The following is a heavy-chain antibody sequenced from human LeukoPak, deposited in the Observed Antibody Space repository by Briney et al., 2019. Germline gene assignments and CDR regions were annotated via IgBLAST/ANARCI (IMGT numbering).Heavy chain of an antibody. CDR3: ARQEYCSGGSCYTWFDP. CDR2: IYPADSDI. CDR1: GYSINNYW. V-gene: IGHV5-51*01. D-gene: IGHD2-15*01. J-gene: IGHJ5*02. Sequence: GESLKISCKGSGYSINNYWIGWVRQMPGKGLEWMGIIYPADSDIRYSPSFQGQVTISADKSISTAYLQWSNLKASDTAMYYCARQEYCSGGSCYTWFDPWGQGTLVTVSS.